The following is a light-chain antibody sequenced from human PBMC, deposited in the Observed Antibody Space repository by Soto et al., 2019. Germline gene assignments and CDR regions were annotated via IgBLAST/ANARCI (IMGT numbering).Light chain of an antibody. CDR2: GAS. J-gene: IGKJ1*01. Sequence: EIVLTQSPGTLSLSPGERATLSCRASQSVSNNYLAWYQQKPGQAPRLLIYGASNRATGIPDTFSGGGSATEFTLTISSLQSEDFVVYYCQQYNNWPRTFGQGTKVDI. CDR3: QQYNNWPRT. V-gene: IGKV3D-15*01. CDR1: QSVSNN.